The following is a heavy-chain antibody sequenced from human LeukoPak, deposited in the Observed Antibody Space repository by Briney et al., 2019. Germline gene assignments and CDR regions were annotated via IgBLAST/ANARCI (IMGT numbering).Heavy chain of an antibody. Sequence: GGSLRLSCSASGFTFSTYAMHWVRQAPGKGLEYVSAISPKGDSTYYGGSVKGRFTISRDNSKNTLYLQMSSLRPDDTAVYYCVKTIAVAGNFDYWGQGTLVTVSS. D-gene: IGHD6-19*01. V-gene: IGHV3-64D*09. J-gene: IGHJ4*02. CDR2: ISPKGDST. CDR3: VKTIAVAGNFDY. CDR1: GFTFSTYA.